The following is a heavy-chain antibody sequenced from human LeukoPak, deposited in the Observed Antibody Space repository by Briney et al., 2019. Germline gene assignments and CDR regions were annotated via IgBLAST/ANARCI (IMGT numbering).Heavy chain of an antibody. CDR2: IYDSGST. D-gene: IGHD2-15*01. CDR3: AVVAATLAY. Sequence: KPSQTLSLTSTVSGGSISSGDYYWSWIRQPPGKGLEWIGYIYDSGSTYYNPSLESRVTMSVDTSKNQFSLKLSSVTAADTAVYYCAVVAATLAYWGQGTLVTVSS. V-gene: IGHV4-30-4*01. CDR1: GGSISSGDYY. J-gene: IGHJ4*02.